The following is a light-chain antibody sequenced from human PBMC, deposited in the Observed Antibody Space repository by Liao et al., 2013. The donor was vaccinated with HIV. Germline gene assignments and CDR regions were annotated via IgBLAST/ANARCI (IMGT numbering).Light chain of an antibody. CDR3: QVWDSGSDHYV. V-gene: IGLV3-21*01. CDR2: FDT. Sequence: SYELTQPPSVSVSPGETASITCGGDNIGKKSVHWYQQKPGQAPLLVMSFDTDRPSGIPGRFSGSNSGNMATLTISRVEAGDEADYYCQVWDSGSDHYVFGTGTKVTVL. CDR1: NIGKKS. J-gene: IGLJ1*01.